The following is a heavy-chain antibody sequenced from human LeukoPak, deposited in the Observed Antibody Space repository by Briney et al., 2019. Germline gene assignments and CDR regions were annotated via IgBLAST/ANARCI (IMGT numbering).Heavy chain of an antibody. CDR1: GFTFSSYS. D-gene: IGHD3-22*01. CDR2: ISSSSSYI. CDR3: ARDTDYYDSSGSDAFDI. V-gene: IGHV3-21*01. Sequence: GGSLRLSCAASGFTFSSYSMNWARQAPGKGLEWVSSISSSSSYIYYADSVKGRFTISRDNAKNSLYLQMNSLRDEDTAVYYCARDTDYYDSSGSDAFDIWGQGTMVTVSS. J-gene: IGHJ3*02.